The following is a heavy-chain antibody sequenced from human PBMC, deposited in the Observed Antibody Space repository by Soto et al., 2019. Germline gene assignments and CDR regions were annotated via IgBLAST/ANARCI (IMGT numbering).Heavy chain of an antibody. CDR1: GYRFSSYG. V-gene: IGHV1-18*01. J-gene: IGHJ4*02. D-gene: IGHD6-13*01. Sequence: QVQLVQSGNEVKKPGASVKVSCKASGYRFSSYGIRWVRQAPGQGLEWMGWISIYNGKTNYAQKFRDRVTMTTDTSTNTAYMELRSLRSDDTAVYYCARDTPIQHLPPFNPLDFWGQGTLVIVSS. CDR2: ISIYNGKT. CDR3: ARDTPIQHLPPFNPLDF.